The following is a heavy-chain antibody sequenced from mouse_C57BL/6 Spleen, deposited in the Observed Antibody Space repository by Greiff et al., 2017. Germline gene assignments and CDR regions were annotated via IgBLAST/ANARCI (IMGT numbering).Heavy chain of an antibody. Sequence: VKLQQPGAELVKPGASVKMSCKASGYTFTSYWITWVKQRPGQGLEWIGDIYPGSGSTNYNEKFKSKATLTVDTSSSTAYMQLSSLTSEDSAVYYCARGGAFYYYGSFDYWGQGTTLTVSS. J-gene: IGHJ2*01. V-gene: IGHV1-55*01. CDR3: ARGGAFYYYGSFDY. CDR1: GYTFTSYW. CDR2: IYPGSGST. D-gene: IGHD1-1*01.